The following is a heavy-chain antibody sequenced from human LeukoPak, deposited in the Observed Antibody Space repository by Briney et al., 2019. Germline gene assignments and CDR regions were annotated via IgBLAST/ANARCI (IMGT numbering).Heavy chain of an antibody. Sequence: PSETLSLTCTVSGGSISSYYWSWIRQPPGKGLEWIGYIYYSGSTNYNPSLKSRVTISVDTSKNQFSLKLSSVTAADTAVYYCARVSGRDYYFDYWGQGTLVTVSS. CDR2: IYYSGST. D-gene: IGHD3-3*02. J-gene: IGHJ4*02. V-gene: IGHV4-59*08. CDR3: ARVSGRDYYFDY. CDR1: GGSISSYY.